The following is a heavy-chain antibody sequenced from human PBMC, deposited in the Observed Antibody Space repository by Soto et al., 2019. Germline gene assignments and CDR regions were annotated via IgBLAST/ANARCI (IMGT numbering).Heavy chain of an antibody. CDR1: GFTFSSYS. V-gene: IGHV3-48*02. J-gene: IGHJ4*02. CDR3: ARERRWDDSSGYSEDYYFDY. CDR2: ISSSSSTI. D-gene: IGHD3-22*01. Sequence: GGSLRLSCAASGFTFSSYSMNWVRQAPGKGLEWVSYISSSSSTIYYADSVKGRFTISRDNAKNSLYLQMNSLRDEDTAVYYCARERRWDDSSGYSEDYYFDYWGQGTLVTVSS.